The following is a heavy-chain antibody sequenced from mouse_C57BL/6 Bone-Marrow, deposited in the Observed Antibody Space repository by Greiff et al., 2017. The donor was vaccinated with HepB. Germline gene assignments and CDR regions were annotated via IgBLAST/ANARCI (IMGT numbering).Heavy chain of an antibody. D-gene: IGHD2-2*01. Sequence: DVQLQESGPGLVKPSQSLSLTCSVTGYSITSGYYWNWIRQFPGNKLEWMGYISYDGSNNYNPSLKNRISITRDTSKNQFFLKLNSVTTEDTATYYCARVWLLPMDYWGQGTSVTVSS. J-gene: IGHJ4*01. CDR2: ISYDGSN. CDR3: ARVWLLPMDY. V-gene: IGHV3-6*01. CDR1: GYSITSGYY.